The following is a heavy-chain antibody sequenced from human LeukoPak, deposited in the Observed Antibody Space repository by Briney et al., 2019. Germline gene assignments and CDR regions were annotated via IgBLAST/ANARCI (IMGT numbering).Heavy chain of an antibody. V-gene: IGHV4-39*01. CDR1: GVTISSSSYD. Sequence: SETLSLTCTGSGVTISSSSYDWGWIRQPPGKGLEWIASIYYSGSTYYSPSLKSRVTISVDTSKNQFSLKMSSVIAADTAVYYRASLLTYSDCRGQGTLVTVSS. CDR2: IYYSGST. J-gene: IGHJ4*02. D-gene: IGHD3-9*01. CDR3: ASLLTYSDC.